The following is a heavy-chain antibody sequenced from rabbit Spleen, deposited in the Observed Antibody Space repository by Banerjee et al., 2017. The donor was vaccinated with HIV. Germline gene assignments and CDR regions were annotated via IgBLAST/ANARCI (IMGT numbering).Heavy chain of an antibody. CDR2: IASGNSGYN. D-gene: IGHD8-1*01. CDR1: GFSFGSNYY. CDR3: ARDSGSSFSSYGMDL. Sequence: QEQLEESGGDLVKPGASLTLTCTASGFSFGSNYYMCWVRQAPGKGLEWIACIASGNSGYNYYATWATGRFTCSKTSSTTVTLQMTSLTVADTATYFCARDSGSSFSSYGMDLWGQGTLVTVS. V-gene: IGHV1S45*01. J-gene: IGHJ6*01.